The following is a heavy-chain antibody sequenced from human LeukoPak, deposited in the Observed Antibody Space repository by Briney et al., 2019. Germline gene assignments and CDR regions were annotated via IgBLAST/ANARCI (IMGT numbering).Heavy chain of an antibody. D-gene: IGHD2-2*02. J-gene: IGHJ4*02. CDR1: GFSFSSYS. V-gene: IGHV3-21*01. CDR2: ISSTSNYI. CDR3: ARDRSWGSLEGLYHFDC. Sequence: PGGSLRLSCAASGFSFSSYSMNWVRQAPGKGLEWVSYISSTSNYIYYADSVKGRFTISRDNAKNSLFLQMNSLRAEDTAVYYCARDRSWGSLEGLYHFDCWGQGTLVTVSS.